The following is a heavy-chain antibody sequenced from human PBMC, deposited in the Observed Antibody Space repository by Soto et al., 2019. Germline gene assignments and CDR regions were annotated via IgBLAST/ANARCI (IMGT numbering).Heavy chain of an antibody. V-gene: IGHV3-23*01. CDR1: GFTFSSYA. Sequence: GGSLRLSCAASGFTFSSYAMSWVRQAPGKGLEWVSAISGSGGSTYYADSVKGRFTISRDNSKNTLYLQMNSLRAEDTAVYYCARQLIHCSSTSCYAFDIWGKGTMVTVSS. D-gene: IGHD2-2*01. CDR3: ARQLIHCSSTSCYAFDI. J-gene: IGHJ3*02. CDR2: ISGSGGST.